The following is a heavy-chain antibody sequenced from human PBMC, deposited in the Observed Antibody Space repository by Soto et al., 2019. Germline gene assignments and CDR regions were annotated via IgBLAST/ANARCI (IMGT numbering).Heavy chain of an antibody. V-gene: IGHV3-15*01. J-gene: IGHJ4*02. CDR1: EFTFSNAW. CDR2: IKSKKDGGTT. D-gene: IGHD3-10*02. CDR3: TRKNGYVAPTEY. Sequence: EVQLVESGGGLVKPGGSLRLSCAASEFTFSNAWMTWVRQAPGKGPEWVGHIKSKKDGGTTEYAAPVNGRFIISRDXSKNTLSLQMNSLRTEDTAVYYCTRKNGYVAPTEYWGQGTLVTVSS.